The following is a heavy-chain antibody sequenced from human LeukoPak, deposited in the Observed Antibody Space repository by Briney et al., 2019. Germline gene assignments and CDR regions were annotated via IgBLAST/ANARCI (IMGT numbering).Heavy chain of an antibody. J-gene: IGHJ4*02. CDR2: ITRDGDP. D-gene: IGHD2-2*01. CDR1: GFTVTSDF. Sequence: GGSLRLSCAASGFTVTSDFMTWVRQAPGKGLEWVSTITRDGDPNYADLVKGRFTISRDYSNTVYLQMNRLRAEDTAVYFCARGEGGSYQAFWGQGALVTVSS. V-gene: IGHV3-53*01. CDR3: ARGEGGSYQAF.